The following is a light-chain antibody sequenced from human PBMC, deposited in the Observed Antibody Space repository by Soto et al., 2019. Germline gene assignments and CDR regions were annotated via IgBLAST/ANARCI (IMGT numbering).Light chain of an antibody. Sequence: QSAPTQPASVSGSPGQSITISCTGTSSDIGSHDYVSWYQHHPGKAPKLIIYEVTNRPSGVSDRFSGSKSGSTASLTISGLQDEDEDDYHCTSYTSNTALVFGTGTKVTVL. CDR1: SSDIGSHDY. CDR2: EVT. V-gene: IGLV2-14*01. CDR3: TSYTSNTALV. J-gene: IGLJ1*01.